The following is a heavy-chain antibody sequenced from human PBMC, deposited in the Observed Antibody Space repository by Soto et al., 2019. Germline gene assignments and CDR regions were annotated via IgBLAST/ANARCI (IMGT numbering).Heavy chain of an antibody. Sequence: PSETLSLTCTVSGGSISISSYYWGWIRQPPGKGLEWIGSIYYSGSTYYDPSLKSRVTISVDTSKNQFSLNLSSVTAADTAVYYCARKLVGATDDFDYWGQGTLVTVS. CDR3: ARKLVGATDDFDY. D-gene: IGHD1-26*01. V-gene: IGHV4-39*01. CDR2: IYYSGST. J-gene: IGHJ4*02. CDR1: GGSISISSYY.